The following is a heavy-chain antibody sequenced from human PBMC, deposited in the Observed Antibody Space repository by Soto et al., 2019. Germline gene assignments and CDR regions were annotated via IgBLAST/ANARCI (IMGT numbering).Heavy chain of an antibody. Sequence: ASVKVSCKASGYTFTSYGISWVQQAPGQGLEWMGWISAYNGNTNYAQKLQGRVTMTTDTSTSTAYMELRSLRSDDTAVYYCARFSYSSSWVGVWYYYYGMDVWGQGTTVTVSS. D-gene: IGHD6-13*01. J-gene: IGHJ6*02. CDR1: GYTFTSYG. CDR2: ISAYNGNT. V-gene: IGHV1-18*01. CDR3: ARFSYSSSWVGVWYYYYGMDV.